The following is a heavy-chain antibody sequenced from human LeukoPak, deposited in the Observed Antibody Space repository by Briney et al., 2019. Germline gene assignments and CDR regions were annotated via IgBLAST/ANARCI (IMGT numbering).Heavy chain of an antibody. CDR2: ISSSSSYI. V-gene: IGHV3-21*01. CDR1: GFTFSSYS. J-gene: IGHJ4*02. CDR3: ARAGNYYDSSGYSDY. D-gene: IGHD3-22*01. Sequence: GGSLRLSCAASGFTFSSYSMNWARQAPGKGLEWVSSISSSSSYIYYADSVKGRFTISRDNAKNSLYLQMNSLRAEDTAVYYCARAGNYYDSSGYSDYWGQGTLVTVSS.